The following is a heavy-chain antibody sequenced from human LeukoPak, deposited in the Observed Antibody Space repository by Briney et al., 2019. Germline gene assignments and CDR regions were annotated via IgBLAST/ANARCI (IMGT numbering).Heavy chain of an antibody. D-gene: IGHD5-18*01. V-gene: IGHV3-11*04. CDR2: ISSSSSTI. CDR1: GFTFSDYN. J-gene: IGHJ4*02. CDR3: ARDPYVDTAAN. Sequence: GGSLRLSCAASGFTFSDYNMRWIRQAPGKGLEWVSYISSSSSTIHYADPVKGRFTISRDNAKNSLYLQMNSLRAEDTAVYYCARDPYVDTAANWGQGTLVTVSS.